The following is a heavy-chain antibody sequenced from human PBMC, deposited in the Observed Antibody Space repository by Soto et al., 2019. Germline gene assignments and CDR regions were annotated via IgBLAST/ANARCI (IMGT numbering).Heavy chain of an antibody. Sequence: QVQLAESGGGVVQPGRSLRLSCAASGFTFSSYAMHWVRQAPGKGLEWVAVISYDGSNKYYADSVKGRFTISRDNSKNTLYLQMNSLRAEDTDVYYCARWGDVWGQGTTVTVSS. J-gene: IGHJ6*02. CDR1: GFTFSSYA. CDR2: ISYDGSNK. D-gene: IGHD1-26*01. V-gene: IGHV3-30-3*01. CDR3: ARWGDV.